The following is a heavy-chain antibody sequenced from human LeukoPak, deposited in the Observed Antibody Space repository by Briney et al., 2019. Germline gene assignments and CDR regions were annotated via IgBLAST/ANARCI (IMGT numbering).Heavy chain of an antibody. CDR3: AREYLGRVGATNWFDP. D-gene: IGHD1-26*01. V-gene: IGHV4-59*11. J-gene: IGHJ5*02. CDR1: GGSITSHY. CDR2: IYYSGNTV. Sequence: SETLSLTCTVSGGSITSHYWSWIRQPPGKGLEWIGYIYYSGNTVDYNPSLKGRATISLDTSRTQFSLQLTSVTAADTAVYYCAREYLGRVGATNWFDPWGQGTRVTVSS.